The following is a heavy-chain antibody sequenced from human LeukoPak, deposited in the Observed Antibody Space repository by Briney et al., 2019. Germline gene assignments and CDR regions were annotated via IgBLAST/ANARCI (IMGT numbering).Heavy chain of an antibody. CDR2: ISNSGGST. V-gene: IGHV3-23*01. D-gene: IGHD3-10*01. J-gene: IGHJ4*02. CDR1: GFTFSNHA. Sequence: GGSLRHSCAASGFTFSNHAMTWVRQAPGKGLEWVSSISNSGGSTYYADSVKGRFTISRDNSKNTLFLQMNSLRAEDTAVYFCAKEPTYFYGSGSFSHYFDYWGQGTLVAASS. CDR3: AKEPTYFYGSGSFSHYFDY.